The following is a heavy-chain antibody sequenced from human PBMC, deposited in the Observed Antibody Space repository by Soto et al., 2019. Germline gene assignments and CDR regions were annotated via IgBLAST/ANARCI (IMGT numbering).Heavy chain of an antibody. CDR3: AAQGGLESRYFYALFA. CDR1: AGSVTSDPYY. D-gene: IGHD2-15*01. V-gene: IGHV4-31*03. CDR2: IYYTGST. Sequence: QVQLQQSGPGLVKPSETLSLTCTVPAGSVTSDPYYFTWVRRRPGKGLEWIGYIYYTGSTYYSPSLRSRVSLSRDTSKNQFSLRLTSVTAADTAVYYCAAQGGLESRYFYALFAWGQGTLVTVSS. J-gene: IGHJ5*02.